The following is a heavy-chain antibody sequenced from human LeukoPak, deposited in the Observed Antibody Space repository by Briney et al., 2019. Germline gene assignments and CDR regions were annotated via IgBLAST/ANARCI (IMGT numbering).Heavy chain of an antibody. J-gene: IGHJ6*03. CDR1: GFTFSSYS. D-gene: IGHD6-19*01. CDR3: ARDGVAVASYYYYYYMDV. CDR2: ISSSSSYI. Sequence: GGSLRLSCAASGFTFSSYSMNWVRQAPGKGLEWVSSISSSSSYIYYADSVKGRFTISRDNAKNSLYLQMNSLRAEDTAVYYCARDGVAVASYYYYYYMDVWGKGTTVTISS. V-gene: IGHV3-21*04.